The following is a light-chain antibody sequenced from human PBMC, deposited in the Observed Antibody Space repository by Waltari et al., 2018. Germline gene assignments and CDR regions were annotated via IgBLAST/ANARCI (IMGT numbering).Light chain of an antibody. CDR1: QSISSL. CDR3: QHSHTIPIT. V-gene: IGKV1-39*01. J-gene: IGKJ4*01. Sequence: DIQMTQSPSSLSASVGDRVTITCRASQSISSLLNLYQQKPGKAPQVLISAASNLQSGVPSRFSGSGSGTDFTLTVSSLQPEDFATYYCQHSHTIPITFGGGTKVDIK. CDR2: AAS.